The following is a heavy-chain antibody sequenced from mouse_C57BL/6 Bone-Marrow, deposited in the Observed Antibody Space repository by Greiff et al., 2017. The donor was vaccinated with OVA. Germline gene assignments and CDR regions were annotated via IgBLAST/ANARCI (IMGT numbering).Heavy chain of an antibody. CDR2: ISDGGSYT. CDR1: GFTFSSYA. D-gene: IGHD2-2*01. J-gene: IGHJ2*01. CDR3: ARYGYYVDY. V-gene: IGHV5-4*01. Sequence: DVHLVESGGGLVKPGGSLKLSCAASGFTFSSYAMSWVRQTPEKRLEWVATISDGGSYTYYPDNVKGRFTISRDNAKNNLYLQMSHLKSEDTAMYYCARYGYYVDYWGQGTTLTVSS.